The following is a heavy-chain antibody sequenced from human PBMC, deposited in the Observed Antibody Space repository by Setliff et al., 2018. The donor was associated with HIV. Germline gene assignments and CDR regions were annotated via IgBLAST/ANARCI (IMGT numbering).Heavy chain of an antibody. V-gene: IGHV4-59*01. D-gene: IGHD6-19*01. CDR1: GGSFSGYY. CDR2: IYTSGST. CDR3: ARAVNFDY. Sequence: SETLSLTCAVFGGSFSGYYWSWIRQPPGKGLEWIGYIYTSGSTNYNPSLKSRVTISVDTSKNQFSLKLTSVTAADTAIYYCARAVNFDYWGQGTQVTVSS. J-gene: IGHJ4*02.